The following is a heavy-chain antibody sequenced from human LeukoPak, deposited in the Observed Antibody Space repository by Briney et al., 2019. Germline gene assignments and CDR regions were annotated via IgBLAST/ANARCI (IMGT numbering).Heavy chain of an antibody. CDR1: GFTFSTYA. CDR2: ISGNGGSA. J-gene: IGHJ4*02. Sequence: GGSLRLSCAASGFTFSTYAMSWVRQAPGKGLEWVSSISGNGGSAYYADSVKGRFTISRDNSKNTLYLQMHSLRAEDTAVYYCASTLVARCFDYWGQGTLVTVSS. V-gene: IGHV3-23*01. CDR3: ASTLVARCFDY. D-gene: IGHD6-6*01.